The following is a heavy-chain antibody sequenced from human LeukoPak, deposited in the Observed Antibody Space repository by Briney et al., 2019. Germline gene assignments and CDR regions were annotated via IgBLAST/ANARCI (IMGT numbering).Heavy chain of an antibody. CDR3: ARRTGTNPFDY. D-gene: IGHD7-27*01. CDR1: GSTFSSYE. J-gene: IGHJ4*02. V-gene: IGHV3-48*03. CDR2: ISSSGSTI. Sequence: PGGSLRLSCAASGSTFSSYEMNWVRQAPGKGLEWVSYISSSGSTIYYADSVKGRFTISRDNAKNSLYLQMNSLRAEDTAVYYCARRTGTNPFDYWGQGTLVTVSS.